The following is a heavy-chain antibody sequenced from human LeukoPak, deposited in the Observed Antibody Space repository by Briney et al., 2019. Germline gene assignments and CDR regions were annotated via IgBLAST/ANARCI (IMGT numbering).Heavy chain of an antibody. J-gene: IGHJ6*02. V-gene: IGHV1-8*01. CDR3: ARGGGSSYYYYYGMDV. Sequence: ASVKVSCKASGYTFTSYDINWVRQATGQGLEWMGWMNPNSGNTGYAQKFQGRVTMTRNTSISTAYMELSSLRSEDTAVYYCARGGGSSYYYYYGMDVWGQGTTVTVSS. D-gene: IGHD1-26*01. CDR1: GYTFTSYD. CDR2: MNPNSGNT.